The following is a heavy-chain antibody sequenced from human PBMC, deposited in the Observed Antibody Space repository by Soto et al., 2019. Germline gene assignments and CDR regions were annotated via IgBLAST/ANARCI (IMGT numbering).Heavy chain of an antibody. V-gene: IGHV1-69*01. CDR2: ITPTLNIA. Sequence: QLQLVQSGAEVREPGSSVKVSCQASGGTFSSYTFIWVRPAPGQGLEWMGGITPTLNIAKYAEKFQGRVTITADESTRTVNMHLCSLRSEDTAVYFCARGYYSGSNPSSFDYWGQGTLVAVSS. J-gene: IGHJ4*02. D-gene: IGHD1-26*01. CDR3: ARGYYSGSNPSSFDY. CDR1: GGTFSSYT.